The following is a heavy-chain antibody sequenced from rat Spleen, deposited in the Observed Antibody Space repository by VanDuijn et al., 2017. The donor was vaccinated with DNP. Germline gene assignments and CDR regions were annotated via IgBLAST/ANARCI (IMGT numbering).Heavy chain of an antibody. CDR1: GFSLTSYH. V-gene: IGHV2-43*01. Sequence: QVQLKESGPGLVQPSQTLSLTCTVSGFSLTSYHVSWVRQPPGKGLEWMGVIWTGGNTAYKSLLKSRLSISRDTSKSQFFLKMNSLQTEDTATYYCARDGSFDYWGQGVMVTVSS. CDR2: IWTGGNT. CDR3: ARDGSFDY. D-gene: IGHD1-12*02. J-gene: IGHJ2*01.